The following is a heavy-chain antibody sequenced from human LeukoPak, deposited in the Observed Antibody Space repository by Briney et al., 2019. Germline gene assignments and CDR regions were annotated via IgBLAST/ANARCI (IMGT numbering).Heavy chain of an antibody. CDR3: ARPTRPHNYFDY. Sequence: GGSLRLSCAASGFSFSSYSMSWIRQAPGKGLEWVSYISSSGSTIYYADSVKGRFTISRDNAKNSLYLQMNSLRAEDTAVYYCARPTRPHNYFDYWGQGTLVTVSS. J-gene: IGHJ4*02. CDR2: ISSSGSTI. V-gene: IGHV3-48*04. CDR1: GFSFSSYS.